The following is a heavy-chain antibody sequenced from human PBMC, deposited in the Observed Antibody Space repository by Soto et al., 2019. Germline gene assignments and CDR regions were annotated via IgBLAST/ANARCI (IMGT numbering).Heavy chain of an antibody. CDR1: GFTFSDYY. CDR3: ARVHDFWSGWIGWFDP. CDR2: ISSSGSTI. J-gene: IGHJ5*02. D-gene: IGHD3-3*01. V-gene: IGHV3-11*01. Sequence: PGGSLILSCAASGFTFSDYYMSWIRQAPGKGLEWVSYISSSGSTIYYADSVKGRLTISRDNAKNSLYLQMNSLRAEDTAVYYCARVHDFWSGWIGWFDPWGQGTLVTVSS.